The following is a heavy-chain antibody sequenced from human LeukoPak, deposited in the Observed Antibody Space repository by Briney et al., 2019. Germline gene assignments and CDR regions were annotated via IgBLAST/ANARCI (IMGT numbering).Heavy chain of an antibody. Sequence: EASVKVSCKASGYAFTNYAISWVRQAPGQGLEWMGWIGVYNGNTNYAQKLQGRVTMTADTSTTTAYMELRSLRSDDTAVYYCARGYCSSATCRHFDYWGQGALVTVSS. CDR3: ARGYCSSATCRHFDY. D-gene: IGHD2-2*01. J-gene: IGHJ4*02. CDR2: IGVYNGNT. V-gene: IGHV1-18*01. CDR1: GYAFTNYA.